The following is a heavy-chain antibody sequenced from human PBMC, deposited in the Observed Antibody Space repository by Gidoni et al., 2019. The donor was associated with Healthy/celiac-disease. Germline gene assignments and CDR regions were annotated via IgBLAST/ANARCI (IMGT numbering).Heavy chain of an antibody. CDR1: GFTFDDYT. D-gene: IGHD2-15*01. CDR3: APRAYCSGGGCSEFDY. V-gene: IGHV3-43*01. J-gene: IGHJ4*02. Sequence: EVQLVESGGVVVQPGGSLRLSCAASGFTFDDYTMHWVRQAPGKGLEWVSLISWDGGSTYYADSVKGRFTISRDNSKNSLYLQMNSLRTEDTALYYCAPRAYCSGGGCSEFDYWGQGTLVTVSS. CDR2: ISWDGGST.